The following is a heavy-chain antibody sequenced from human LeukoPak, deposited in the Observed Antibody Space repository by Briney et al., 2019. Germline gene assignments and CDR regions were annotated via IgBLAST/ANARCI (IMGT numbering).Heavy chain of an antibody. Sequence: GGSLRLSCAASGFPFSSYSLNWVRQAPGKGLEWLSYISSGSTNIYYADSVKGRFTISRDNAKNSLYLQMNSLRAEDTAVYYCAKSLRYAFDYWGQGTLVAVSS. CDR2: ISSGSTNI. V-gene: IGHV3-48*01. D-gene: IGHD2-2*01. CDR1: GFPFSSYS. CDR3: AKSLRYAFDY. J-gene: IGHJ4*02.